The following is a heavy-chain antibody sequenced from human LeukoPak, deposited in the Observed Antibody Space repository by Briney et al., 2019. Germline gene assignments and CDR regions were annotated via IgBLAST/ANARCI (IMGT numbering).Heavy chain of an antibody. CDR3: ARGGFGELLCDY. CDR2: IKQDESEK. J-gene: IGHJ4*02. Sequence: GGSLRLSCAVSGFTFSSYWMSWVRQAPGKGLEWVAIIKQDESEKYYVDSVKGRFTISRDNAKNSLFLQMNSLRAEDTAVYYCARGGFGELLCDYWGQGTLVTVSS. V-gene: IGHV3-7*04. D-gene: IGHD3-10*01. CDR1: GFTFSSYW.